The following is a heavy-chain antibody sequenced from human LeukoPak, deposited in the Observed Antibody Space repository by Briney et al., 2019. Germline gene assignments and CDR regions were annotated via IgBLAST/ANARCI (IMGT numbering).Heavy chain of an antibody. CDR2: FDPEDGET. Sequence: GASVKVSCKVSGYTLTELSMHWVRQAPGKGLEWMGGFDPEDGETIYAQKFQGRVTMTRDTSISTAYMELSRLRSDDTAVYYCARSDVGRWLPYDYWGQGTLVSVSS. CDR1: GYTLTELS. D-gene: IGHD5-24*01. J-gene: IGHJ4*02. V-gene: IGHV1-24*01. CDR3: ARSDVGRWLPYDY.